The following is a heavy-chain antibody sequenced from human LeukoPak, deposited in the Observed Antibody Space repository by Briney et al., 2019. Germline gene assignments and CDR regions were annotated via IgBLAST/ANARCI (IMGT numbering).Heavy chain of an antibody. CDR2: ISYDGSNK. CDR1: GFTFSSYA. V-gene: IGHV3-30-3*01. Sequence: AGGSLRLSCAASGFTFSSYAMHWVRQAPGKGLEWVAVISYDGSNKYYADSVKGRFTISRDNSKNTLYLQMNSLRAEDTAVYYCARDTYYYGSGSYYAAPDYWGQGTLVTVSS. J-gene: IGHJ4*02. D-gene: IGHD3-10*01. CDR3: ARDTYYYGSGSYYAAPDY.